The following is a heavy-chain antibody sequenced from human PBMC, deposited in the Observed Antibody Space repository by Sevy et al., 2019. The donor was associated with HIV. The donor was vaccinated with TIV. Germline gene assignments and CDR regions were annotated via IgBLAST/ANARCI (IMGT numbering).Heavy chain of an antibody. D-gene: IGHD6-19*01. CDR2: ISGGGGST. CDR1: GFNFSSYA. Sequence: GGSLRLSCAASGFNFSSYAMSWVRQAPGKGLEWVSAISGGGGSTYYADSVKGRFTISRDNSKNTLYLQMNSLRAEDTAVYYCAKGAKGIAVAPWAFDIWGQGPMVTVSS. J-gene: IGHJ3*02. V-gene: IGHV3-23*01. CDR3: AKGAKGIAVAPWAFDI.